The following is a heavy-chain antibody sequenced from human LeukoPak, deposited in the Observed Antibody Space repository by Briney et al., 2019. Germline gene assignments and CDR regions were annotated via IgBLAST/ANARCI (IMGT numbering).Heavy chain of an antibody. J-gene: IGHJ4*02. D-gene: IGHD3-10*01. CDR1: GFTFSHFA. V-gene: IGHV3-30*03. Sequence: GGSLRLSCAASGFTFSHFAMHWVRQAPGKGLEWVAVISYDGKKNYHADSVKGRFTLTRDDSANTLYLQMNSLRAEDTAVYYCVRGSKIRGVLPEGEFDYWGQGALVTVSS. CDR2: ISYDGKKN. CDR3: VRGSKIRGVLPEGEFDY.